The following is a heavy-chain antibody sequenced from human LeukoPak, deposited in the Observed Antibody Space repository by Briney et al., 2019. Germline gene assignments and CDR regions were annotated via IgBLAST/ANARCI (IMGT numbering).Heavy chain of an antibody. CDR1: GASFSNDY. V-gene: IGHV4-59*01. CDR3: ARASEGIGYFDT. CDR2: IYHNGRT. D-gene: IGHD3-3*01. J-gene: IGHJ4*02. Sequence: TSETLSLTCTVSGASFSNDYWSWVRQAPGKGLEWIGYIYHNGRTNYSPSLKSRIIMSIDTSQNQFSLKLTSVTAADTAVYYCARASEGIGYFDTWGRGSLVTVSS.